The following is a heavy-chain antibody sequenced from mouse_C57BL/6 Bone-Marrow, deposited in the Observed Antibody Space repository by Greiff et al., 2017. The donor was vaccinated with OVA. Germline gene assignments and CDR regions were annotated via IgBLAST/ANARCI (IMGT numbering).Heavy chain of an antibody. J-gene: IGHJ1*03. CDR1: GFNIKDYY. CDR3: ASYYYGSSYWYFDV. Sequence: VQLQQFGAELVKPGASVKLSCTASGFNIKDYYMHWVKQRTEQGLEWIGRIDPEDGETKYAPKFQGKATITADTSSNTAYLQLSSLTSEDTAVYYCASYYYGSSYWYFDVWGTGTTVTVSS. CDR2: IDPEDGET. V-gene: IGHV14-2*01. D-gene: IGHD1-1*01.